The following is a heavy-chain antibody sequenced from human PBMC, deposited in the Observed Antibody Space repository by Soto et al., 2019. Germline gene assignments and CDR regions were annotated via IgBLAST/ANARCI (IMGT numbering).Heavy chain of an antibody. V-gene: IGHV3-23*01. J-gene: IGHJ4*02. CDR1: GFTFSSYA. Sequence: GGSLRLSCAASGFTFSSYAMSWVRQAPGKGLEWVSAISGSGGSTYYADSVKGRFTISRDNSKNTLYLQMNSLRAEDAAVYYCAKSPTLVFVVITYYFDYWGQGTLVTVSS. CDR3: AKSPTLVFVVITYYFDY. CDR2: ISGSGGST. D-gene: IGHD3-22*01.